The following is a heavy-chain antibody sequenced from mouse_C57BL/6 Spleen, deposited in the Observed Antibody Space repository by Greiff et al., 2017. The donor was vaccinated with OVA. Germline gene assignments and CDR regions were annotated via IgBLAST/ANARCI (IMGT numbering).Heavy chain of an antibody. J-gene: IGHJ4*01. CDR3: ARGDGYYGYYYAMDY. CDR1: GYTFTSYW. Sequence: QVQLKESGTELVKPGASVKLSCKASGYTFTSYWMHWVKQRPGQGLEWIGNINPSNGGTNYNEKFKSKATLTVDKSSSTAYMQLSSLTSEDSAVYYGARGDGYYGYYYAMDYWGQGTSVTVSS. CDR2: INPSNGGT. D-gene: IGHD2-3*01. V-gene: IGHV1-53*01.